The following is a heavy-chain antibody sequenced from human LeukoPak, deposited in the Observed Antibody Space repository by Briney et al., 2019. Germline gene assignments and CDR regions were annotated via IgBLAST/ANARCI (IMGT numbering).Heavy chain of an antibody. CDR3: ARCRHGNCDYFDY. J-gene: IGHJ4*02. CDR1: GGSLNSGSYY. D-gene: IGHD1-7*01. Sequence: SETLSLTCTVFGGSLNSGSYYWSWVRQHPGKGLEWIGYISYRGGTHYNPSLKSRVSISGDTSKNQFSLKLSSVTAADTAVYYCARCRHGNCDYFDYWGQGTLVTVSS. CDR2: ISYRGGT. V-gene: IGHV4-31*03.